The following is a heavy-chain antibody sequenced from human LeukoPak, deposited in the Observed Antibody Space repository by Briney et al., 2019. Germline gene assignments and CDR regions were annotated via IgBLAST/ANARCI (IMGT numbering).Heavy chain of an antibody. D-gene: IGHD6-6*01. CDR1: GFTFSSYW. CDR2: IKQDGSEK. J-gene: IGHJ4*02. V-gene: IGHV3-7*01. CDR3: ARDRIAARPYYFDY. Sequence: GGSLRLSCAASGFTFSSYWMSWVRQAPGEGLEWVANIKQDGSEKYYVDSVKGRFTISRDNAKNSLYLQMNSLRAEDTAVYYCARDRIAARPYYFDYWGQGTLVTVSS.